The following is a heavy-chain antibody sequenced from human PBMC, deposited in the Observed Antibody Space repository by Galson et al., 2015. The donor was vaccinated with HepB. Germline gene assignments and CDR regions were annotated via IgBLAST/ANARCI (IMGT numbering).Heavy chain of an antibody. D-gene: IGHD3-10*01. CDR1: GGTYGSYG. CDR2: VLPIFRRT. CDR3: TSQLIMFGSGTYFDY. V-gene: IGHV1-69*13. J-gene: IGHJ4*02. Sequence: SVKVSCKASGGTYGSYGLTWVRQAPGQGLEWMGGVLPIFRRTTYAQNFQDRVTISADESASTVYMEVSNLRSDDTAIYYCTSQLIMFGSGTYFDYWGRGTLVTVSS.